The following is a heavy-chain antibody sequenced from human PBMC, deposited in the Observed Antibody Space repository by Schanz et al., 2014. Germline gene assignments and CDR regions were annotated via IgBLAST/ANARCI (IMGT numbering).Heavy chain of an antibody. D-gene: IGHD6-13*01. J-gene: IGHJ4*02. CDR2: INPIGGST. Sequence: QVQLVQSGAEVKKPGASVKVSCKASGYTFTNFYIHWVRQAPGQGLEWMGIINPIGGSTTYAQKFRGAVTLTTDTSTDTAYLELTSLRSEDTAVYYCARDGVDAAAGGNYWGQGTLVTVSS. CDR1: GYTFTNFY. CDR3: ARDGVDAAAGGNY. V-gene: IGHV1-46*03.